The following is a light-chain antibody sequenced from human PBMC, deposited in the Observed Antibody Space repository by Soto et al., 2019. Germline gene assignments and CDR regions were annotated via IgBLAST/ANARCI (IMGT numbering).Light chain of an antibody. CDR1: QSLSTN. CDR2: DAS. J-gene: IGKJ5*01. Sequence: EVVMTQFPATLSVSPGGRATLSCRASQSLSTNLAWYQQKPGQAPRLLIHDASARATGIPGRFSGSGSGTEFTLTISTLQSEDFALYYCQQYDDWPITFGQGTRLE. V-gene: IGKV3-15*01. CDR3: QQYDDWPIT.